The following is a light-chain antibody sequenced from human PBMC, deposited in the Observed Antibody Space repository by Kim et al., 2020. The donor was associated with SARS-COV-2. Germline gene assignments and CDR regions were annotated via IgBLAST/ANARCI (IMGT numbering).Light chain of an antibody. CDR2: GSS. CDR1: QTINRN. J-gene: IGKJ4*01. Sequence: SVAPRATPPLSCRTSQTINRNLACYQMKPDPPPSLLMYGSSTSATGIPARFSGSGSGTEFTLTSSGLQSEVFAVYFCQQYHDFLTFGGGTKVDIK. CDR3: QQYHDFLT. V-gene: IGKV3D-15*01.